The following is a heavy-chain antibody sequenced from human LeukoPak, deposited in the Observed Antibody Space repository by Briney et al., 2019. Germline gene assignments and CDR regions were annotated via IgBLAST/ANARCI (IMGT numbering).Heavy chain of an antibody. J-gene: IGHJ4*02. V-gene: IGHV3-64D*09. CDR2: INSNGDIT. CDR3: VKSPHASSSYFDY. CDR1: GFIFSSFA. D-gene: IGHD6-13*01. Sequence: GGSLRLSCSASGFIFSSFAMHWVRQAPGKGLEYVSAINSNGDITDYADSVKGRFTISRDNSKNTLYLQMSSLRGEDTAVFYCVKSPHASSSYFDYWGQGTLVTVSS.